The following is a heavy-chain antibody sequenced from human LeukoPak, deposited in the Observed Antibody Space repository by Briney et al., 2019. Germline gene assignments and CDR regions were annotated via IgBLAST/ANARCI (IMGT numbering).Heavy chain of an antibody. CDR2: IFSGGTT. CDR3: ARGVLGYSYGFDY. V-gene: IGHV3-53*04. CDR1: GFTVSSNY. J-gene: IGHJ4*02. Sequence: GGSLRLSCAVSGFTVSSNYMSWVRQAPGKGLEWVSVIFSGGTTYYADSVKGRFTISRHNSENTLYLQMNSLRGEDTAVYYCARGVLGYSYGFDYWGQGTPVTVSS. D-gene: IGHD5-18*01.